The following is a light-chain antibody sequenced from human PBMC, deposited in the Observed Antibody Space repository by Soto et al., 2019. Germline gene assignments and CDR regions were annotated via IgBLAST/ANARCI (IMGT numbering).Light chain of an antibody. CDR1: ERLSSVY. Sequence: EIVLTQSPGTLSLSPGERATLSCRASERLSSVYLAWYQQRPGQPPRLLIYGASNRATGIPDRFSGSGSGTDFTLIINSLAPEDVAIYYCQQYGGSPRITFGQGTRLEIK. CDR2: GAS. CDR3: QQYGGSPRIT. V-gene: IGKV3-20*01. J-gene: IGKJ5*01.